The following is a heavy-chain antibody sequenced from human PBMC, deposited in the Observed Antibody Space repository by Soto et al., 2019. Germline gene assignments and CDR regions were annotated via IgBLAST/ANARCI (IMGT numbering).Heavy chain of an antibody. CDR3: ARVLGTYSRVGTFDY. Sequence: QVQLVESGGGVAQPGRSLRLSCAASGFTFSYYAIHWVRQAPGKGLEWVAVISYDGSNKYYADSVKGRFTISRDNSKNTLYLQMSSRRAEDSAVYYCARVLGTYSRVGTFDYWGQGTLVTVSS. V-gene: IGHV3-30-3*01. D-gene: IGHD1-26*01. CDR1: GFTFSYYA. CDR2: ISYDGSNK. J-gene: IGHJ4*02.